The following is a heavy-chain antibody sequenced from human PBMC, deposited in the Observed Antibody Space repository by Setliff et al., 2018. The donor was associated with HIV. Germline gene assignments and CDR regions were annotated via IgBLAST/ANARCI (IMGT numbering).Heavy chain of an antibody. CDR3: ARDQAFGERFFDY. CDR2: VYHIGTT. D-gene: IGHD3-10*01. CDR1: GGSISNYY. Sequence: PSETLSLTCTVSGGSISNYYWSWIRQPPGRGLEWIGYVYHIGTTNYNASSNSRLTISIDTSRSQFSLRLSSVTAADTAIYYCARDQAFGERFFDYWGQGIPVTVSS. V-gene: IGHV4-59*01. J-gene: IGHJ4*02.